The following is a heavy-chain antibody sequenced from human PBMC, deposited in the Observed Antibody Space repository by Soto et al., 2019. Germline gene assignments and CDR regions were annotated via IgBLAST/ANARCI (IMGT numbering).Heavy chain of an antibody. CDR1: GYTFTSYG. CDR3: ARGYSYGYDFDY. CDR2: IRAYTGYT. J-gene: IGHJ4*02. Sequence: GASVKVSCKASGYTFTSYGVSWVRQAPGQGLEWMGWIRAYTGYTNYAQKFQGRVTMTTDTSTSTAYMELRSLRSDDTAVYYCARGYSYGYDFDYWGQGTLVTVSS. V-gene: IGHV1-18*04. D-gene: IGHD5-18*01.